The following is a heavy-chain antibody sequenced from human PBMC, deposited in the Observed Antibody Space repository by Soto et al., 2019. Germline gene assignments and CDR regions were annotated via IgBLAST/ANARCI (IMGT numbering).Heavy chain of an antibody. Sequence: GGSLRLSCSASGFTFSYYAMHWVRQAPGKGLEYVSAISSNGVTTYYADSVKGGFTISRDNSKNTLYLQMSSLRTEDTAVYYCVKEANTIPSWFDPWGQGTLVTVSS. J-gene: IGHJ5*02. CDR1: GFTFSYYA. CDR2: ISSNGVTT. CDR3: VKEANTIPSWFDP. D-gene: IGHD3-3*01. V-gene: IGHV3-64D*06.